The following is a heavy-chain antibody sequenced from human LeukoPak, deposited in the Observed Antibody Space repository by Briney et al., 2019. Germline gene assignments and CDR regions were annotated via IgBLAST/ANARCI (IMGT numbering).Heavy chain of an antibody. CDR3: ASARRDYVWGSHRLLSN. V-gene: IGHV3-23*01. Sequence: PGGSLRLSCAASGFTFSSYAMSWVRQAPGKGLEWVSAISGSGGSTYYADSVKGRFTISRDNSKNTLYLQMNSLRAEDTAVYYXASARRDYVWGSHRLLSNWGQGTLVTVSS. CDR1: GFTFSSYA. CDR2: ISGSGGST. J-gene: IGHJ4*02. D-gene: IGHD3-16*02.